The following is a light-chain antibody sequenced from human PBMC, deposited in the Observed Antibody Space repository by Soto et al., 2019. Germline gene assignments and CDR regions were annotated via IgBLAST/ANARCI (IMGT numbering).Light chain of an antibody. Sequence: EIVLTQSPATLSVSPGDRATLSCRASQSVSSNLAWYQQKPGQTPRLLIYCASTRATGVPPRFSGSRSGTEFTLNISSLQSEDFAVYYCQQYYNWPPYTFGQGTKLDFK. CDR3: QQYYNWPPYT. CDR1: QSVSSN. J-gene: IGKJ2*01. CDR2: CAS. V-gene: IGKV3-15*01.